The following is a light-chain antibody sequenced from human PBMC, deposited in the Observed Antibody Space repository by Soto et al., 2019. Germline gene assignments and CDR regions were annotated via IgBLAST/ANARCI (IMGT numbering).Light chain of an antibody. CDR1: QSVSGTY. CDR3: QQYGSSRWT. Sequence: PGDRATLSCRASQSVSGTYLAWYQQKPGQAPRPLISAASSRATGTPDRFSGSGSGTDFTLTISRLEPEDFAVYYCQQYGSSRWTFGQGTKV. J-gene: IGKJ1*01. CDR2: AAS. V-gene: IGKV3-20*01.